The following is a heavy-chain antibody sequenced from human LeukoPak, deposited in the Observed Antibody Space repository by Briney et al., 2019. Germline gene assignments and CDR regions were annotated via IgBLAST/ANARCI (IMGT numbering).Heavy chain of an antibody. J-gene: IGHJ3*02. CDR1: GFTFSSYA. CDR3: ASHSDSGSYSGPDESRTSDAFDI. Sequence: TGGSLRLSCAASGFTFSSYAMSWVRQAPGKGLEWVSAISGSGGSTYYADSVKGRFTISRDNSKNTLYLQMNSLRAEDTAVYYCASHSDSGSYSGPDESRTSDAFDIWGQGTMVTVSS. V-gene: IGHV3-23*01. CDR2: ISGSGGST. D-gene: IGHD1-26*01.